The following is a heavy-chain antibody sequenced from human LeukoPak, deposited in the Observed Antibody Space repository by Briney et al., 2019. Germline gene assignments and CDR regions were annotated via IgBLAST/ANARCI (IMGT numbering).Heavy chain of an antibody. Sequence: EASVKVSCKASGYTFTNYDFNWVRQAPGQGLEWLGWMRPNTGDTHSALKFQGRVTMTRDTSITTAYMELSSLASDDTAVYFCAISTGWYRFDYWGQGTKVPASS. V-gene: IGHV1-8*01. D-gene: IGHD6-19*01. CDR2: MRPNTGDT. CDR3: AISTGWYRFDY. CDR1: GYTFTNYD. J-gene: IGHJ4*02.